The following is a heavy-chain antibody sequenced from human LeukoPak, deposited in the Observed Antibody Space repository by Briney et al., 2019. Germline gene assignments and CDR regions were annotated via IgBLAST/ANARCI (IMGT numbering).Heavy chain of an antibody. D-gene: IGHD1-26*01. CDR2: INRDGSSA. Sequence: GGSLRLSCAASGFTFGSFWMHWVRQAPGKGLVWVSRINRDGSSAAYADSVMGRLTISRDNAKSTLYLEINSLRGEDTAVYYCAREDSGSYHPDRWGQGALVTVSS. CDR1: GFTFGSFW. J-gene: IGHJ4*02. V-gene: IGHV3-74*01. CDR3: AREDSGSYHPDR.